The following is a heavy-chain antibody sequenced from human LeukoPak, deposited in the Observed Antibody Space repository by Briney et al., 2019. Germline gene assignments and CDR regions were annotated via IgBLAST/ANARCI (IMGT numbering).Heavy chain of an antibody. CDR1: GFTFSSYW. J-gene: IGHJ6*02. CDR3: ARTPMVRGVTQGYYYYYGMDV. Sequence: GGSLRLSCSASGFTFSSYWMHWVRQAPGKGLVWVSRINPDGSSTSYADSVKGRFTISRENAKNTLYLQMNSLRAEDTAVYYCARTPMVRGVTQGYYYYYGMDVWGQGTTVTVSS. CDR2: INPDGSST. V-gene: IGHV3-74*01. D-gene: IGHD3-10*01.